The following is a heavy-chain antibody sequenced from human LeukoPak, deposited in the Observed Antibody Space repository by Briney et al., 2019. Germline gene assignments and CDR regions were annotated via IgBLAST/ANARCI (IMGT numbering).Heavy chain of an antibody. CDR3: ARSGDTAMVFDY. J-gene: IGHJ4*02. CDR2: IYYSGST. V-gene: IGHV4-30-4*01. Sequence: SETLSLTCTVSGGPISSGDYYWSWIRQPPGKGLEWIGYIYYSGSTYYNPSLKSRVTISVDTSKNQFSLKLSSVTAADTAVYYCARSGDTAMVFDYWGQGALVTVSS. D-gene: IGHD5-18*01. CDR1: GGPISSGDYY.